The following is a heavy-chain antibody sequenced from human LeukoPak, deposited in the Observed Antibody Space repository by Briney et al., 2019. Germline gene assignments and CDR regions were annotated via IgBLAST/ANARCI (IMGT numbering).Heavy chain of an antibody. J-gene: IGHJ6*02. V-gene: IGHV3-30-3*01. CDR3: ARAPRTMVRGVITYYYYGMDV. D-gene: IGHD3-10*01. CDR1: GFSFSNYW. CDR2: ISYDGSNK. Sequence: GGSLRLSCAASGFSFSNYWMNWVRQAPGKGLEWVAVISYDGSNKYYADSVKGRFTISRDNSKNTLYLQMNSLRAEDTAVYYCARAPRTMVRGVITYYYYGMDVWGQGTTVTVSS.